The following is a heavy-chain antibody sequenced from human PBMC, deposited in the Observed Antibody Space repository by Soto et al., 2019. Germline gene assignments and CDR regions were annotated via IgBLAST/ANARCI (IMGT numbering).Heavy chain of an antibody. Sequence: QVQVVESGGGAAQPGRSLRLSCAASGFIFSSCDMHWIRKAPGKGLEWVAVIAADGIKSYYKESVKGRFTISRDNSMSTVCLQMDSLRPEDTAIYYGAKAPGASGGYDFFCDSWGHGALVIVSS. CDR1: GFIFSSCD. J-gene: IGHJ4*01. D-gene: IGHD5-12*01. CDR2: IAADGIKS. CDR3: AKAPGASGGYDFFCDS. V-gene: IGHV3-30*18.